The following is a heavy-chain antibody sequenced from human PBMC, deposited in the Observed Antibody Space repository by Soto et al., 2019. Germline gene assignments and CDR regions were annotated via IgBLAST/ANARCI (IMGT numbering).Heavy chain of an antibody. J-gene: IGHJ4*02. CDR1: GGSFSGYY. CDR2: INHSGST. Sequence: QVQLQQWGAGLLKPSETLSLTCAVYGGSFSGYYWSWIRQPPGKGLEWIGEINHSGSTNYNPSLKSRVTISVDTSKNQFSLKLSSVTAADTAVYYCARRPLARRPLVDIVATRLGAFDYWGQGTLVTVSS. D-gene: IGHD5-12*01. V-gene: IGHV4-34*01. CDR3: ARRPLARRPLVDIVATRLGAFDY.